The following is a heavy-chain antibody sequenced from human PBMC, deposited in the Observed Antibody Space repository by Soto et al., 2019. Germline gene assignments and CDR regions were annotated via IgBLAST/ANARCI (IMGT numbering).Heavy chain of an antibody. Sequence: SETLSLTCTVSGGSISSSSYYWGWIRQPPGKGLEWIGSIYYSGSTYYNPSLKSRVTISVDTSKNQFSLKLSSVTAADTAVYYCARHGRDYYDSSGYYGRWFDPWGQGTLVTV. CDR1: GGSISSSSYY. CDR2: IYYSGST. V-gene: IGHV4-39*01. J-gene: IGHJ5*02. D-gene: IGHD3-22*01. CDR3: ARHGRDYYDSSGYYGRWFDP.